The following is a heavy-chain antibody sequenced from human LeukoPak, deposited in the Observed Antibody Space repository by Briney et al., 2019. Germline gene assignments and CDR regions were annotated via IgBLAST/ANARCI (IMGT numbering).Heavy chain of an antibody. D-gene: IGHD1-14*01. V-gene: IGHV3-74*01. CDR1: GFTFSTYW. Sequence: GGSLRLSCAAPGFTFSTYWMHWVRQVPGKGLVWVSRINGDGSIANYADSVKGRFTISRDNAKNTPYLQMDSLRAEDTGVYYCARSNQADDYWGQGTLVTVSS. J-gene: IGHJ4*02. CDR3: ARSNQADDY. CDR2: INGDGSIA.